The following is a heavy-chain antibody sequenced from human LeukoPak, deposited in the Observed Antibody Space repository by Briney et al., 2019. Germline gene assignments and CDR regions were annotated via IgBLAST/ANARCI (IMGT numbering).Heavy chain of an antibody. V-gene: IGHV4-59*08. D-gene: IGHD1-26*01. CDR3: ASGKVGAPDY. CDR1: GGSFSGYY. CDR2: IYYSGST. Sequence: SETLSLTCAVYGGSFSGYYWSWIRQPPGKGLEWIGYIYYSGSTNYNPSLKSRVTISVDTSKNQFSLKLSSVTAADTAVYYCASGKVGAPDYWGQGTLVTVSS. J-gene: IGHJ4*02.